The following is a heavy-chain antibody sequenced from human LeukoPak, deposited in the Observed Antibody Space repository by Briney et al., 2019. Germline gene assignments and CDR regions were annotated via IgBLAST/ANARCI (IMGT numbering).Heavy chain of an antibody. CDR2: INHSGST. J-gene: IGHJ5*02. CDR1: GFTFSSYS. V-gene: IGHV4-34*01. Sequence: PGGSLRLSCAASGFTFSSYSMNWVRQPPGKGLEWIGEINHSGSTNYNPSLKSRVTISVDTSKNQFSLKLSSVTAADTAVYYCARRLISSSWSEYNWFDPWGQGTLVTVSS. CDR3: ARRLISSSWSEYNWFDP. D-gene: IGHD6-13*01.